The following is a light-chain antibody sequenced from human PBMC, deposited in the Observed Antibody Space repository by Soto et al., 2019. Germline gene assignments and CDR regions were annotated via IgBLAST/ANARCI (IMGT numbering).Light chain of an antibody. CDR2: YDN. V-gene: IGLV1-44*01. J-gene: IGLJ1*01. CDR1: NSNIGSNT. CDR3: AAWDDSLNGRV. Sequence: QSVLTQPPSASGTPGQRVNISCSGSNSNIGSNTVNWYQQLPGTAPKLLIYYDNLRPSGVPDRISGSKSGTSASLAISGLQSEDEADYYCAAWDDSLNGRVFGTGTKLTVL.